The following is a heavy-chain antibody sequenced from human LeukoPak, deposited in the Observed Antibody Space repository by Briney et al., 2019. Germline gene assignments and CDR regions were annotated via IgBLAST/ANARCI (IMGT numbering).Heavy chain of an antibody. CDR2: IYTSGST. CDR3: ARGLRWFGGGPNWYFDL. Sequence: SQTLSLTCTVSGGSISSGSYYWSWIRQPAGKGLEWIGRIYTSGSTNYNPSLKSRVTISVDTSKNQFSLKLSSVTAADTAVYYCARGLRWFGGGPNWYFDLWGRGTLVTVSS. CDR1: GGSISSGSYY. D-gene: IGHD3-10*01. V-gene: IGHV4-61*02. J-gene: IGHJ2*01.